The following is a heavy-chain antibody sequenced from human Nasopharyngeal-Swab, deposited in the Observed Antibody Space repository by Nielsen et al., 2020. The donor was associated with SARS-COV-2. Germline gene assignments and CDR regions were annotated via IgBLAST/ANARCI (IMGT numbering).Heavy chain of an antibody. CDR3: TSGWFDP. CDR1: RSIFNNYA. V-gene: IGHV3-23*01. Sequence: ESLKISCAASRSIFNNYAMTWVRQAPGKGLEWVSSISGSGGSTYYADSVKGRFTISRDTAKNSLYLQMNSLRAEDTAVYYCTSGWFDPWGQGTLVTVSS. CDR2: ISGSGGST. J-gene: IGHJ5*02.